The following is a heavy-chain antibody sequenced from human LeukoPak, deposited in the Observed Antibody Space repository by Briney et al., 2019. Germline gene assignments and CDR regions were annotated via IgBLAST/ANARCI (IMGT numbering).Heavy chain of an antibody. CDR3: AKDPASYYYDSSGYYYVD. V-gene: IGHV3-23*01. CDR2: IDGGGVTT. Sequence: PGGSLRLSCAASEFTFSSYAMSWVRQAPGKGLERVSAIDGGGVTTYYADSVKGRFTISRDNSKNTVYLQMNSLRAEDTAVYYCAKDPASYYYDSSGYYYVDWGQGTLVSVSS. J-gene: IGHJ4*02. CDR1: EFTFSSYA. D-gene: IGHD3-22*01.